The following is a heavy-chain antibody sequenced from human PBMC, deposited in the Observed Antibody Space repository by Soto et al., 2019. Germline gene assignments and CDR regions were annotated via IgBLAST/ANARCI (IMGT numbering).Heavy chain of an antibody. D-gene: IGHD5-18*01. V-gene: IGHV4-34*01. J-gene: IGHJ6*02. CDR1: GGSFSGYY. CDR3: VRRRGYSPYYYYYGMDV. Sequence: QVQLQQWGAGLLKPSETLSLTCAVYGGSFSGYYWSWIRQPPGKGLEWIGEINHSGSTNYNPSLKSRVTISVDTSKNQFSLKLSSVTAADTAVYYCVRRRGYSPYYYYYGMDVWGQGTTVTVSS. CDR2: INHSGST.